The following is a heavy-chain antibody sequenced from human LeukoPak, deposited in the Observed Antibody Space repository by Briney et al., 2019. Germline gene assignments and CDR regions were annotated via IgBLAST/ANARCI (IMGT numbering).Heavy chain of an antibody. CDR1: GGSFSGYY. J-gene: IGHJ5*02. Sequence: SETLSLTCAVYGGSFSGYYWSWIRQPPGKGLEWIWEINHSGSTNYNPSLKSRVTISVDTSKNQFSLKLSSVTAADTAVYYCARGLYYDFWSGYYSGFDPWGQGTLVTVSS. V-gene: IGHV4-34*01. D-gene: IGHD3-3*01. CDR3: ARGLYYDFWSGYYSGFDP. CDR2: INHSGST.